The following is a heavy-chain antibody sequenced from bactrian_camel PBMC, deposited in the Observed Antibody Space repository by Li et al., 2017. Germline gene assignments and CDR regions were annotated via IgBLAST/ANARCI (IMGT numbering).Heavy chain of an antibody. CDR2: IESVGTT. D-gene: IGHD3*01. Sequence: QVQLVESGGGSVQPGGSLRLSCVVSGVTDNSGCMGWFRQAPGKEHEGVAIIESVGTTTYADSVKGRFTLSKDSDKNTLYLQMNTLKPEDTGIYYCAADSPAFGVGGDCPLYPLFGFWGQGTQV. CDR3: AADSPAFGVGGDCPLYPLFGF. V-gene: IGHV3S9*01. J-gene: IGHJ6*01. CDR1: GVTDNSGC.